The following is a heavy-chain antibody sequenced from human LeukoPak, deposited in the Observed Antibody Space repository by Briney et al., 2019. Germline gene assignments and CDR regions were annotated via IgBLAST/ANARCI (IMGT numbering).Heavy chain of an antibody. V-gene: IGHV3-30*03. D-gene: IGHD3-3*01. CDR2: ISYDGSNK. CDR3: ARDGGTFWSGYELDNWFDP. CDR1: GFTFSSYG. J-gene: IGHJ5*02. Sequence: GGSLRLSCAASGFTFSSYGMHWVRQAPGKGLEWVAVISYDGSNKFYADSVKGRFTISRDNSKNTLYLQMNSLRAEDTAVYYCARDGGTFWSGYELDNWFDPWGQGTLVTVSS.